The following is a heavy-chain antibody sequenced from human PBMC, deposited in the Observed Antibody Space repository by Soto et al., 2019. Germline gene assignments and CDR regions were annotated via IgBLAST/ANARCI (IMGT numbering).Heavy chain of an antibody. J-gene: IGHJ5*02. Sequence: SETLSLTCTVSGGSISSYYWSWIRQPLGKGLEWIGYIYYSGSTNYNPSLKSRVTISVDTSKNQFSLKLSSVTAADTAVYYCARAHRYNWNYVGWFDPWGQGTLVTVSS. V-gene: IGHV4-59*01. D-gene: IGHD1-7*01. CDR3: ARAHRYNWNYVGWFDP. CDR2: IYYSGST. CDR1: GGSISSYY.